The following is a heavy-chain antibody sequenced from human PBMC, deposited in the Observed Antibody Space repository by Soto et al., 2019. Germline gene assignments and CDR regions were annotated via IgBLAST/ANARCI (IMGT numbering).Heavy chain of an antibody. CDR2: IYPGDSDT. CDR1: GCSFTSYW. CDR3: ARFADYYGSGSYSYYGMDV. J-gene: IGHJ6*02. D-gene: IGHD3-10*01. Sequence: GESLKISCKGSGCSFTSYWIGWVRQMPGKGLEWMGIIYPGDSDTRYSPSFQGQVTISADKSISTAYLQWSSLKASDTAMYYCARFADYYGSGSYSYYGMDVWGQGTTVTVSS. V-gene: IGHV5-51*01.